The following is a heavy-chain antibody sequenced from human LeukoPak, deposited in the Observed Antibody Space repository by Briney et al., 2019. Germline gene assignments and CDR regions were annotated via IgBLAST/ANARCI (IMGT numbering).Heavy chain of an antibody. D-gene: IGHD6-19*01. V-gene: IGHV1-69*13. CDR2: IIPICGTA. J-gene: IGHJ4*02. Sequence: EASVKVSCKASGGTFSSYAISWVRQAPGQGLEWMGGIIPICGTANYAQKFQGRVTITADESTSTAYMELRSLRSDDTAVYYCARDWERIAVAGTKDYWGQGTLVTVSS. CDR3: ARDWERIAVAGTKDY. CDR1: GGTFSSYA.